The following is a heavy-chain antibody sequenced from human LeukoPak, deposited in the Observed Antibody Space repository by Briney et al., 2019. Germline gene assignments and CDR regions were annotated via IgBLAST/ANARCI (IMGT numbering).Heavy chain of an antibody. Sequence: RGSLRLSCAASGFTFSSYAMHWVRQAPGKGLEWVAAISYDGSNKYYADSVKGRFTISRDNSKNTLYLQMNSLRAEDTAVYYCARGVGDSCSGGSCSPPHYWGQGTLVTVSS. CDR2: ISYDGSNK. CDR1: GFTFSSYA. J-gene: IGHJ4*02. CDR3: ARGVGDSCSGGSCSPPHY. V-gene: IGHV3-30-3*01. D-gene: IGHD2-15*01.